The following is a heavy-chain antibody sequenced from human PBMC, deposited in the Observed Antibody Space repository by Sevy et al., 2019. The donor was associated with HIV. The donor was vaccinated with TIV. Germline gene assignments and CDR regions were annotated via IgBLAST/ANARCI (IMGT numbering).Heavy chain of an antibody. V-gene: IGHV3-7*03. J-gene: IGHJ5*02. Sequence: GGSLRLSCAASGFTFSNYWMSWVRQAPGKGLEWVANIKEDGSENYYVDSVKGRFTISRDNAKNSLYLQMNSLRAEDTAVYDCARVGGCSSTSGFAYWFDPWGQGTLVTVSS. CDR1: GFTFSNYW. CDR3: ARVGGCSSTSGFAYWFDP. D-gene: IGHD2-2*01. CDR2: IKEDGSEN.